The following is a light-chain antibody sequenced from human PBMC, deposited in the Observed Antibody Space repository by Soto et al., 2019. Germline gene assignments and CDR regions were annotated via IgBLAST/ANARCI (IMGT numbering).Light chain of an antibody. Sequence: QSALTQPASVSGSPGQSITISCTGTSSDVGRYNYVSWYQQYPGKAPKLMIYEVNYRPSGVSNRFSGSKSGNTASLTISGLQAEDEADYYCNSYTSSSTLDVFGTGTKVTVL. CDR2: EVN. J-gene: IGLJ1*01. V-gene: IGLV2-14*01. CDR3: NSYTSSSTLDV. CDR1: SSDVGRYNY.